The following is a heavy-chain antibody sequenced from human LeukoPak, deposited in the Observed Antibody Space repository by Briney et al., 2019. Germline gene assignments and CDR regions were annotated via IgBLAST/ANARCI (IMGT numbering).Heavy chain of an antibody. J-gene: IGHJ4*02. V-gene: IGHV1-2*02. CDR3: ARVYGDHYGSGVIDY. CDR1: VYTFIDYY. CDR2: INPNSGGT. Sequence: ASVKVSFKASVYTFIDYYMHWVRQAPGQGLEWMGWINPNSGGTNYAQKFQGRVTMTRDTSITTAYMELSRLRSDDTAVYYCARVYGDHYGSGVIDYWGQGTLVTVSS. D-gene: IGHD3-10*01.